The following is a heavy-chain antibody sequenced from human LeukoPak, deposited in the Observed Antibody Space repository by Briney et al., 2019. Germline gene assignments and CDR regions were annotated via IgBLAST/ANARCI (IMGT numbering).Heavy chain of an antibody. Sequence: APVKVSCKASGGTFSSYAISWVRQAPGQGLEWMGGIIPIFGTANYAQKFQGRVTITADESTSTAYMELSSLRSEDTAVYYCAREFRKTRGAFDYWGQGTLVTVSS. V-gene: IGHV1-69*01. CDR1: GGTFSSYA. CDR3: AREFRKTRGAFDY. J-gene: IGHJ4*02. D-gene: IGHD1-7*01. CDR2: IIPIFGTA.